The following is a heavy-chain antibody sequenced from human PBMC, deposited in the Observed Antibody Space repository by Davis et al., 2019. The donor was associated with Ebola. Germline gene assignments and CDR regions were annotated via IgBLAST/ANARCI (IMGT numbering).Heavy chain of an antibody. V-gene: IGHV1-69*13. J-gene: IGHJ4*02. D-gene: IGHD2-15*01. Sequence: AASVKVSCKASGGTFSSYAISWVRQAPGQGLEWMGGIIPIFGTSNYAQKFQGRVTITADESTSTAYMELSSLRSEDTAVYYCARDGRYCSGGSCFYFDYWGQGTLVTVSS. CDR1: GGTFSSYA. CDR2: IIPIFGTS. CDR3: ARDGRYCSGGSCFYFDY.